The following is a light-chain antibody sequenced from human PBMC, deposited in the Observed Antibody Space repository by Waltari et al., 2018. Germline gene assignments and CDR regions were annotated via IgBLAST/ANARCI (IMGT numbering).Light chain of an antibody. V-gene: IGKV2-30*02. CDR1: QSLVQSDGNTF. Sequence: DVVMTQSPLSLPVTLGQPASISCWSSQSLVQSDGNTFLNWFHQRPGQSPRRLIYKVSNRESGVPDRFSGSGSGTDFTLKISRVEAEDVGIYYCLQSSQWPYAFGQGTKLEIK. CDR2: KVS. CDR3: LQSSQWPYA. J-gene: IGKJ2*01.